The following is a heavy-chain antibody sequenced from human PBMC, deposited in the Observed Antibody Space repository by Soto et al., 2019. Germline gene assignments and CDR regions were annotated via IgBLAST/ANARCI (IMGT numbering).Heavy chain of an antibody. J-gene: IGHJ4*02. CDR3: ANSYYGWGFDY. V-gene: IGHV4-4*02. CDR1: GGFVNTSNW. Sequence: QLQLQESGPRLVKPSGTLSLTCIVSGGFVNTSNWWSWVRQPPGKGLEWIGEVYHTGKTNYSPSFKSRGNMSVDKSNNQFSLKLTSVTAADTAIYYCANSYYGWGFDYWGQGALVTVAS. CDR2: VYHTGKT. D-gene: IGHD3-10*01.